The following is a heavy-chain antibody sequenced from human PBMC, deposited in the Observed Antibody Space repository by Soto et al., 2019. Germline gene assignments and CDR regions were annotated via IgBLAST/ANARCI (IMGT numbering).Heavy chain of an antibody. CDR2: ISWNSGSI. J-gene: IGHJ4*02. Sequence: GGSLRLSCAASGFTFDDYAMHWVRQAPGKGLEWVSGISWNSGSIGYADSVKGRFTISRDNAKNSLYLQMNSLRAEDTALYYCAKDRLYYGSGSYSFDYWGQGTLVTVSS. V-gene: IGHV3-9*01. D-gene: IGHD3-10*01. CDR3: AKDRLYYGSGSYSFDY. CDR1: GFTFDDYA.